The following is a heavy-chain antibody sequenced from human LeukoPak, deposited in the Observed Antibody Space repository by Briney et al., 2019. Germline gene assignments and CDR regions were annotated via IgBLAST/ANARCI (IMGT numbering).Heavy chain of an antibody. CDR1: GYTFTSYD. CDR3: ASFSSGTPDTYYFDY. D-gene: IGHD1-14*01. CDR2: MNPNSGNT. Sequence: ASVKVSCKASGYTFTSYDINWVRQATGQGLEWMGWMNPNSGNTGYAQKFQGRVTMTRNTSISTAYMELSSLRSEDTAVYYCASFSSGTPDTYYFDYWGQGTLVTVSS. J-gene: IGHJ4*02. V-gene: IGHV1-8*01.